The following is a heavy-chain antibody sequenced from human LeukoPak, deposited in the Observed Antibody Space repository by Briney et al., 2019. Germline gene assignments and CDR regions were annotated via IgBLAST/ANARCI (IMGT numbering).Heavy chain of an antibody. D-gene: IGHD3-22*01. CDR3: ARIKDYYYDSSGYFDY. Sequence: GGSLRLSCAASGFTFSSYAMPWVRQAPGKGLEWVAVISYDGSNKYYADSVKGRFTISRDNSKNTLYLQMNSLRAEDTAVYYCARIKDYYYDSSGYFDYWGQGTLVTVSS. CDR1: GFTFSSYA. CDR2: ISYDGSNK. J-gene: IGHJ4*02. V-gene: IGHV3-30-3*01.